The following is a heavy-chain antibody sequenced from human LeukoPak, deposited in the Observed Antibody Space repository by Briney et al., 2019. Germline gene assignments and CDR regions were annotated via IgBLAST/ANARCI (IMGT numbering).Heavy chain of an antibody. CDR2: ISSSGSTR. D-gene: IGHD1-26*01. J-gene: IGHJ6*02. V-gene: IGHV3-11*01. CDR3: ASRGRIVGATGCYYGMDV. CDR1: GFTFSDYY. Sequence: GGSLRLSCAASGFTFSDYYMSWIRQAPGKGLEWVSYISSSGSTRYYADSVKGRFTISRDNAKNSLYLQMNSLRAEDTAVYYCASRGRIVGATGCYYGMDVWGQGTTVTVSS.